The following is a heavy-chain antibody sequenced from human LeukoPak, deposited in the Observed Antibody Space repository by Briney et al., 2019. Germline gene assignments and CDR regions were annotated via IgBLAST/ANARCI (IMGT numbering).Heavy chain of an antibody. CDR1: GGSISSYY. D-gene: IGHD3-9*01. V-gene: IGHV4-4*07. Sequence: SETLSLTCTVSGGSISSYYWSWIRQPAGKGLEWIGRIYTSGSTNYNPSLKSRVTMSVDTAKNQFSLTLSSVTAADTAVYYCASSREAAEGDILTGYPKGYYYYGMDVWGQGTTVTVSS. CDR3: ASSREAAEGDILTGYPKGYYYYGMDV. CDR2: IYTSGST. J-gene: IGHJ6*02.